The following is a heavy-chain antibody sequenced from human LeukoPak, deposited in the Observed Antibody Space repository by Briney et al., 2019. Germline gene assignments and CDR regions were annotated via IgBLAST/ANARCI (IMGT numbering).Heavy chain of an antibody. J-gene: IGHJ4*02. CDR2: IWYEGRKT. V-gene: IGHV3-33*01. CDR1: GFTFSNYG. CDR3: ARVPATDY. D-gene: IGHD5-24*01. Sequence: GGSLRLSCVASGFTFSNYGMHWVRQAPGKGVEWVAVIWYEGRKTYHADSVKGRFTICRDNSKNTLYLQMNSLRAEDTAVYYCARVPATDYWGQGTLVTVSS.